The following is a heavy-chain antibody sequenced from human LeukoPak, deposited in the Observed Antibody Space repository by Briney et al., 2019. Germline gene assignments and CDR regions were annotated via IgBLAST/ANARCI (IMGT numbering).Heavy chain of an antibody. V-gene: IGHV3-48*03. J-gene: IGHJ4*02. CDR3: ARDSVGDLLDY. CDR2: IDSSGITI. CDR1: GFTFSSYE. D-gene: IGHD4-17*01. Sequence: GRSLRLSCAASGFTFSSYEMNWLRQAPGKGLEWVSHIDSSGITIYYADSVKGRFTISRDNAKNSIYLQMDSLRVEDTAIYYCARDSVGDLLDYWGQGTPVTVSS.